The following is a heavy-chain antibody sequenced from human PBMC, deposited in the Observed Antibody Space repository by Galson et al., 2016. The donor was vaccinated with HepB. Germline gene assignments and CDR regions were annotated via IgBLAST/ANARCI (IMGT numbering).Heavy chain of an antibody. Sequence: SETLSLTCTVSGGSISSSYWSWIRHPPGKGLEWIGYISYSGSTNYNTSLKSRVTISADTSKNQFSLKLSSVTAADTAVYYCARVQSASWGYYYGMDVWGQGTTVTFSS. CDR2: ISYSGST. J-gene: IGHJ6*02. CDR3: ARVQSASWGYYYGMDV. D-gene: IGHD7-27*01. CDR1: GGSISSSY. V-gene: IGHV4-59*01.